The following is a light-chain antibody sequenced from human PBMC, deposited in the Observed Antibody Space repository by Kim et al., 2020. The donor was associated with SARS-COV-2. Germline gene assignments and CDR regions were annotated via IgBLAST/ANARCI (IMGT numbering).Light chain of an antibody. CDR3: QQLNGYPIT. Sequence: PSVGASVPIPCRASQGISSSLAWYQQKPGTAPQLLISGASTLQGGVPSRFSGSGSGTAATLTISSLQPEDFATYYCQQLNGYPITFGQGTRLEIK. V-gene: IGKV1-9*01. CDR1: QGISSS. J-gene: IGKJ5*01. CDR2: GAS.